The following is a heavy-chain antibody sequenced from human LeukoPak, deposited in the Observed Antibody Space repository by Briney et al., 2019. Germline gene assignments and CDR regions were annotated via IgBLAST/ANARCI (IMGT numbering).Heavy chain of an antibody. CDR3: ARRYTSKAFDI. V-gene: IGHV4-59*01. CDR2: IYYSGST. Sequence: PLETLSLTCTVSGGSISSYYWSWIRQPPGKGLEWIGYIYYSGSTNYNPSLKSRVTISVDTSKNQFSLKLSSVTAADTAVYYCARRYTSKAFDIWGQGTMVTVSS. J-gene: IGHJ3*02. CDR1: GGSISSYY. D-gene: IGHD4-11*01.